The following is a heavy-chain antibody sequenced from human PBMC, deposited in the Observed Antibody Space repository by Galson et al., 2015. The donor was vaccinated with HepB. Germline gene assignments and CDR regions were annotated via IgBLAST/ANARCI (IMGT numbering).Heavy chain of an antibody. D-gene: IGHD2-21*01. V-gene: IGHV3-74*01. J-gene: IGHJ6*03. CDR2: INSDGSST. CDR3: ARVIPDYYYYYYMDV. Sequence: SLRLSCAASGFTFSSYWIHWVRQAPGKGLVWVSRINSDGSSTSYADSVKGRFTISRDNAKNTLYLQMNSLRAEDTAVYYCARVIPDYYYYYYMDVWGKGTTVTVSS. CDR1: GFTFSSYW.